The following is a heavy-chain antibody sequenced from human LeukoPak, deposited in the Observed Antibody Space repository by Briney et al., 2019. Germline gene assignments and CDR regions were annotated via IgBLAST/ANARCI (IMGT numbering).Heavy chain of an antibody. V-gene: IGHV1-18*01. CDR2: ISAYNGNT. CDR3: AREEDGSGSYYPPWY. CDR1: GYSFTSYG. D-gene: IGHD3-10*01. Sequence: GASVKVSCKASGYSFTSYGFSWVRQAPGQGLEWLGWISAYNGNTNYAQKFQGRVTMTTDTSTTTAYMELRRLRSDDTAVYYCAREEDGSGSYYPPWYWGQGTLVTVSS. J-gene: IGHJ4*02.